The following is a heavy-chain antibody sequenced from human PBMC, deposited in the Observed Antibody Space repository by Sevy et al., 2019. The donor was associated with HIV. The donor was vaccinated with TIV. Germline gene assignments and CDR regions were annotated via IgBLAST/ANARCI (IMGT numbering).Heavy chain of an antibody. CDR1: GFTFSSYS. CDR3: ARLEYVSTSGAFDI. J-gene: IGHJ3*02. V-gene: IGHV3-21*01. Sequence: GGSLRLSCAASGFTFSSYSMNWVRQAPGKGLEWVSSISSSSSYIYYADSVKGRFTISRDNAKNSLYLQMNSLRAEDTAVYYCARLEYVSTSGAFDIWGQGTMVTVSS. CDR2: ISSSSSYI. D-gene: IGHD6-6*01.